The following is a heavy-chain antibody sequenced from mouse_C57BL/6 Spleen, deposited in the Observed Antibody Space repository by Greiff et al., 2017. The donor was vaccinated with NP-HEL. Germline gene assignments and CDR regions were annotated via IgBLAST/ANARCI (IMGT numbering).Heavy chain of an antibody. V-gene: IGHV1-26*01. Sequence: EVQLQQSGPELVKPGASVKISCKASGYTFTDYYMNWVKQSHGKSLEWIGDINPNNGGTSYNQKFKGKATLTVDKSSSTAYMELRSLTSEDSAVYYCARDDYDASYYAMDYWGQGTSVTVSS. CDR2: INPNNGGT. CDR3: ARDDYDASYYAMDY. CDR1: GYTFTDYY. J-gene: IGHJ4*01. D-gene: IGHD2-4*01.